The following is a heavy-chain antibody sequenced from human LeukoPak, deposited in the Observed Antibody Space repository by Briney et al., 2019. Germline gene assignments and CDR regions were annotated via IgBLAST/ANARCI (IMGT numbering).Heavy chain of an antibody. Sequence: GGSLRLSCAASGFTFSTYDMHWVRHATGKGLEWVSAIGHGGDIYYTGSVKGRFTISRENAKSSLYLQMNSLRAEDTAVYYCAREGLTYYFDYWGQGTLVTVSS. CDR2: IGHGGDI. V-gene: IGHV3-13*04. D-gene: IGHD3/OR15-3a*01. J-gene: IGHJ4*02. CDR1: GFTFSTYD. CDR3: AREGLTYYFDY.